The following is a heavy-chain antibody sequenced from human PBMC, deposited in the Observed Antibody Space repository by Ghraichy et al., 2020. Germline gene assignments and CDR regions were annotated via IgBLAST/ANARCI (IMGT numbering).Heavy chain of an antibody. D-gene: IGHD3-22*01. CDR1: GFTFSSYG. Sequence: GGSLRLSCAASGFTFSSYGMHWVRQAPGKGLEWVAFIRYDGSNKYYADSVKGRFTISRDNSKNTLYLQMNSLRAEDTAVYYCAKEVRAYYYDSSGYYYFDYWGQGTLVTVSS. J-gene: IGHJ4*02. CDR2: IRYDGSNK. V-gene: IGHV3-30*02. CDR3: AKEVRAYYYDSSGYYYFDY.